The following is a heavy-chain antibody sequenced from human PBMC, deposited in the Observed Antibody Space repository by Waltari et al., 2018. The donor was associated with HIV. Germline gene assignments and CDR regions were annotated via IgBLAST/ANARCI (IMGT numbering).Heavy chain of an antibody. Sequence: QVQLQESGPGLVKPSQTLSLTCTVSGGSITSGSSYWIWIRPPAGKGLEWIGRIYISGSANYNPSLRSRVTMSLDTSKNQFSLKLTSVTAADTAVYYCARGLDILTGYYHWFSDLWGRGTLVTVSS. J-gene: IGHJ2*01. CDR3: ARGLDILTGYYHWFSDL. CDR2: IYISGSA. CDR1: GGSITSGSSY. V-gene: IGHV4-61*02. D-gene: IGHD3-9*01.